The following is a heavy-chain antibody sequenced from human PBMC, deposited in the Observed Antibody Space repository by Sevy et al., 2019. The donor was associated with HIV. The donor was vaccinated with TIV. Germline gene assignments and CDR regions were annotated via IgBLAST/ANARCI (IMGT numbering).Heavy chain of an antibody. V-gene: IGHV4-38-2*01. CDR1: GYSISSGYY. J-gene: IGHJ4*02. D-gene: IGHD6-13*01. CDR3: ARLGYSSSWAGFDY. CDR2: IYHSGST. Sequence: SETLSLTCAVSGYSISSGYYWGWIRQPPGKGLEWIGSIYHSGSTYYNSSLKSRVTISVDTSKNQFSLKLSSVTAADTAVYYCARLGYSSSWAGFDYWGQGTLVTVSS.